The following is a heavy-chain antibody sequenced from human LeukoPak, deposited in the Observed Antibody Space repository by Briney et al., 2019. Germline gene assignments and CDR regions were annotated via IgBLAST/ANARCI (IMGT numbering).Heavy chain of an antibody. CDR2: IYYSGST. V-gene: IGHV4-59*01. Sequence: PSETLSLTCTVSGGSISSYYWSWIRQPPGKGMEWNWYIYYSGSTNYNPSLNSRVTISVDTSKNQLSLKLSSVTAADTAVYYCARVVDFPTSFDYWGQGTLVTVSS. J-gene: IGHJ4*02. D-gene: IGHD2-21*01. CDR1: GGSISSYY. CDR3: ARVVDFPTSFDY.